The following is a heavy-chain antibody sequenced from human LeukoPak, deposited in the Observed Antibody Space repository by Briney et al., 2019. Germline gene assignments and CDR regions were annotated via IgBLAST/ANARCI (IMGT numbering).Heavy chain of an antibody. V-gene: IGHV3-9*01. D-gene: IGHD3-3*01. CDR1: GFTFDDYA. CDR2: ISWNSGSI. CDR3: AKDGIGYYDFWSGYYTDY. Sequence: GRSLRLSCAASGFTFDDYAMHWVRQAPGKSLEWVSGISWNSGSIGYADSVKGRFTISRDNAKNSLYLQMNSLRAEDTALYYCAKDGIGYYDFWSGYYTDYWGQGTLVTVSS. J-gene: IGHJ4*02.